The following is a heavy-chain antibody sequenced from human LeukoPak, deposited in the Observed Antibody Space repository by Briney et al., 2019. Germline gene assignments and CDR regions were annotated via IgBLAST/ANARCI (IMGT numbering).Heavy chain of an antibody. D-gene: IGHD6-13*01. J-gene: IGHJ4*02. CDR2: IYYSGST. CDR3: ARVGSSWVQFDY. Sequence: IPSQTLSLTCTVSGGSISSGDYYWSWIRQPPGKGLEWIGYIYYSGSTYYNPSLKSRVTISVDTSKNQFSLKLSSVTAADTAVYYCARVGSSWVQFDYWGQGTLVTVSS. CDR1: GGSISSGDYY. V-gene: IGHV4-30-4*01.